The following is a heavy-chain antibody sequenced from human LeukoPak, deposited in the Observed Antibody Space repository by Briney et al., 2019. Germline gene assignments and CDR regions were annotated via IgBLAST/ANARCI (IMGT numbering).Heavy chain of an antibody. CDR3: ARGRYYDFWSGYYYNWFDP. J-gene: IGHJ5*02. CDR2: ISAYNGNT. D-gene: IGHD3-3*01. Sequence: ASVKVSCKASGYTFTSYGISWVRQAPGQGLEWMGWISAYNGNTNYAQKLQGRVTMTTDTSTSTAYMELRSLRSDDTAVYYCARGRYYDFWSGYYYNWFDPWGQGTLVTVSS. CDR1: GYTFTSYG. V-gene: IGHV1-18*01.